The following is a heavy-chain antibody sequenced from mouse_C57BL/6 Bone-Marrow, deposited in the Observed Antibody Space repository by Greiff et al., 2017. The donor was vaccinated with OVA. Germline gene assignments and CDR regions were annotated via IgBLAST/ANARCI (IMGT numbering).Heavy chain of an antibody. Sequence: VQLVESGPGLVAPSQSLSITCPVSGFSLTSYGVDWVRQSPGKGLEWLGVIWGVGSTNYNSALKSRLSISKDNSKSQVFLKMNSLQTDDTAMYYCARYGYPYAMDYWGQGTSVTVSS. D-gene: IGHD2-2*01. V-gene: IGHV2-6*01. CDR1: GFSLTSYG. J-gene: IGHJ4*01. CDR3: ARYGYPYAMDY. CDR2: IWGVGST.